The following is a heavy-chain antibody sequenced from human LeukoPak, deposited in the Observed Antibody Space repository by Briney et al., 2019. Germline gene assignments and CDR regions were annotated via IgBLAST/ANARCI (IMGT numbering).Heavy chain of an antibody. Sequence: SVKVSCKASGGTFSSYAIRWVRQAPGQGLEWMGGIIPIFGTANYAQKFQGRVTITADKSTSTAYMELSSLRSEDTAVYYCARMSYCSGGSCLGFGMDVWGKGTTVTVSS. D-gene: IGHD2-15*01. V-gene: IGHV1-69*06. CDR1: GGTFSSYA. CDR2: IIPIFGTA. J-gene: IGHJ6*04. CDR3: ARMSYCSGGSCLGFGMDV.